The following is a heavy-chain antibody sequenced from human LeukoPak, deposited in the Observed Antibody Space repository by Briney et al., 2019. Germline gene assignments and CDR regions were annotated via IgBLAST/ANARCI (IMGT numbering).Heavy chain of an antibody. D-gene: IGHD3-10*01. V-gene: IGHV5-51*01. CDR1: GYSFTSYW. CDR2: IYPDDSDT. J-gene: IGHJ4*02. Sequence: GESLKISCKGSGYSFTSYWIAWVRQMPGKGLEWMGIIYPDDSDTRYSPSFQGQVTISADKSISTAYLQWSSLKASDTAIYYCARPPPYYYSSGKFYFDYWGRGTLVTVSS. CDR3: ARPPPYYYSSGKFYFDY.